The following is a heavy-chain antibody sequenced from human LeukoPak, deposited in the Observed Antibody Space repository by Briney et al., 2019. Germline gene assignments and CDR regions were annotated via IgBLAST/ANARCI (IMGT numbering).Heavy chain of an antibody. J-gene: IGHJ4*02. Sequence: QPGGSLRLSCAASGFTFSSYGMHWVRQAPGKGLEWVAFIRYDGSNKYYAGSVKGRFTISRDNSKNTLYLQMNSLRAEDTAVYYCCGYPDKIDYWGQGTLVTVSS. D-gene: IGHD5-12*01. CDR3: CGYPDKIDY. V-gene: IGHV3-30*02. CDR1: GFTFSSYG. CDR2: IRYDGSNK.